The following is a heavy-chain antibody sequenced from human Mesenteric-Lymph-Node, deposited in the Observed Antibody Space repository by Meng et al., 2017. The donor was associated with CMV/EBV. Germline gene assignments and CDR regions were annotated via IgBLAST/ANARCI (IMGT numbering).Heavy chain of an antibody. CDR2: IYTDSSR. Sequence: GGPLRLSCAASGFLFRDYAMSWVRQAPGKGLEWVSVIYTDSSRYYAESVGGRFTISRDNSKNTLYLQMNSLRAEDTAVYYCARNFDFWSGYYCYFDYWGQGTLVTVSS. D-gene: IGHD3-3*01. V-gene: IGHV3-23*03. CDR3: ARNFDFWSGYYCYFDY. J-gene: IGHJ4*02. CDR1: GFLFRDYA.